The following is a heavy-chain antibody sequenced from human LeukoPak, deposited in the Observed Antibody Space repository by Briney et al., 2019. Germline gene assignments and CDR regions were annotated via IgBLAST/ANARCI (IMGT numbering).Heavy chain of an antibody. V-gene: IGHV1-2*02. D-gene: IGHD4/OR15-4a*01. Sequence: ASVKVSCKVSGYTFTVHYIHWVRQAPGQGLEWLGWINPNSGGTNYAQKFQGRVTMTRDTSISTAYMELSRLTSDDTAVYYCARDGSTMTIDIDYWGQGILVTVSS. CDR1: GYTFTVHY. CDR3: ARDGSTMTIDIDY. J-gene: IGHJ4*02. CDR2: INPNSGGT.